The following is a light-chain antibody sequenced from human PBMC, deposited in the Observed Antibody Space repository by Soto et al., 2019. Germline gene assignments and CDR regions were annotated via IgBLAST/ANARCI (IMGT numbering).Light chain of an antibody. CDR1: SSNVGGYGY. CDR2: DVT. Sequence: QSALTQPRSVSGSPGQSVTISCTGTSSNVGGYGYVSWYQQHPGKAPKLVISDVTKRPSGVPDRFSGSKSGNTASLTISGLQPEDDGDYYCCSYAGSYTFVFGTGTKVTVL. J-gene: IGLJ1*01. CDR3: CSYAGSYTFV. V-gene: IGLV2-11*01.